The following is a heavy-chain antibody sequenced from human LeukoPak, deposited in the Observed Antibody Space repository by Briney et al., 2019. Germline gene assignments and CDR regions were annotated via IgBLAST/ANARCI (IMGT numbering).Heavy chain of an antibody. V-gene: IGHV4-59*01. CDR1: GGSMSNYY. CDR3: ARPNTYDVGNNAFDI. D-gene: IGHD2/OR15-2a*01. CDR2: IYYLGAT. Sequence: SETLSLTCTASGGSMSNYYWTWIRQSPGKGLEWIGYIYYLGATHYNPSLKSRVTISVDTSKSQFSLKLSSVTAADTAVYYCARPNTYDVGNNAFDIWGQGTMVTVSS. J-gene: IGHJ3*02.